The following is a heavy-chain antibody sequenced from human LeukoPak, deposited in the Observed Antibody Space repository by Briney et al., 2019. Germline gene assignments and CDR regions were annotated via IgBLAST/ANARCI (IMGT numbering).Heavy chain of an antibody. CDR3: AREERGANLHGDWYFDY. D-gene: IGHD2-21*02. J-gene: IGHJ4*02. CDR1: GLTVSSNY. CDR2: IYSGGDST. Sequence: GGSLRLSCAVSGLTVSSNYMRWVRQAPGKGLEWVSVIYSGGDSTYYADSVKGRFTISRDNSKNTLYLQMNSLRAEDTAVYYCAREERGANLHGDWYFDYWGQGTLVTVSS. V-gene: IGHV3-53*01.